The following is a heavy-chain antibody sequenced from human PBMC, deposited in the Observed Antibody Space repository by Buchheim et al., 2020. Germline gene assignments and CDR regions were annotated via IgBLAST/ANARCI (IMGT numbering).Heavy chain of an antibody. Sequence: QLQLQESGPGLVKPSETLSLTCTVSGGSISSSRYYWGWIRQPPGKGLEWIGSIYYGGATYYNPSLKRRVTISVDTSKNQFSLNLSSVTAADTAVYYCARLYSSGWYYFDYWGQGTL. CDR2: IYYGGAT. D-gene: IGHD6-19*01. CDR1: GGSISSSRYY. CDR3: ARLYSSGWYYFDY. V-gene: IGHV4-39*01. J-gene: IGHJ4*02.